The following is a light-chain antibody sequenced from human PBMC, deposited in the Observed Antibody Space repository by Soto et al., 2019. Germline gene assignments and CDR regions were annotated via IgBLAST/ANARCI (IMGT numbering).Light chain of an antibody. CDR3: QQYNSFPWT. CDR2: KAS. V-gene: IGKV1-5*03. J-gene: IGKJ1*01. CDR1: QNITNN. Sequence: DIQMTQSPSSLSAAILDIVTITFQASQNITNNLSWYQQKPGKAPKLLIYKASNLESGVPSRFSGSGSGTEFTLTISSLQPDDFAAYYCQQYNSFPWTFGQGTKVDIK.